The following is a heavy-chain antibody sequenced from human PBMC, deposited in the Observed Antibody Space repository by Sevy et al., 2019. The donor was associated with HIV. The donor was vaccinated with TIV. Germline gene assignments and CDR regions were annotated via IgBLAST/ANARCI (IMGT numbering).Heavy chain of an antibody. Sequence: GGSLRLSCAASGFILSDYYMSWIRQAPGKGLEWLSYISDSDDSIYYADSVKGRFTISWDKTKNSLYLQMNSLRAEDTAVDYCARDHVRDGDLGDYYYIAMDVWGQGTMVTVSS. V-gene: IGHV3-11*01. CDR2: ISDSDDSI. CDR1: GFILSDYY. J-gene: IGHJ6*02. CDR3: ARDHVRDGDLGDYYYIAMDV. D-gene: IGHD3-16*01.